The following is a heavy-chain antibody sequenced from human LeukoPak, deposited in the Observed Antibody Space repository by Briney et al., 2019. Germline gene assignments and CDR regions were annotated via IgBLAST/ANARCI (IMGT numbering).Heavy chain of an antibody. J-gene: IGHJ4*02. CDR2: IQYDGSNE. Sequence: GGPLRLSCAASRFTFSSYGMHWVRQAPGKGLEWVAYIQYDGSNEQYADSVKGRFSISRDSSKNILYLQMNSLRAEDTAVYYCARDQGGVGYWGQGTLVTVSS. V-gene: IGHV3-30*02. CDR1: RFTFSSYG. D-gene: IGHD3-16*01. CDR3: ARDQGGVGY.